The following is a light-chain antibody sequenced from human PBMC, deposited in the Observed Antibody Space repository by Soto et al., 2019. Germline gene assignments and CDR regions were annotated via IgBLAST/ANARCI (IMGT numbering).Light chain of an antibody. CDR3: QQFVSSPYT. CDR2: GTS. Sequence: EIVLTQSPGTLSLSPGERATLSCRASQSVSNKYLAWYQQKPGQAPRLLIYGTSSRATGIRDRFSGGGSGTDVTLTIARLEPEDFAVYYCQQFVSSPYTFGQGTNLQMK. V-gene: IGKV3-20*01. J-gene: IGKJ2*01. CDR1: QSVSNKY.